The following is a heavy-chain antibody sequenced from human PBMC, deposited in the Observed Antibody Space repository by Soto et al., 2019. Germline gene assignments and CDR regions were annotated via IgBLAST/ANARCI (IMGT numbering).Heavy chain of an antibody. CDR2: ISWDGGST. D-gene: IGHD3-10*01. CDR3: AKDSAGYGMDV. Sequence: EVQLVESGGVVVQPGGSLRLSCAASGFTFDDYVMHWVRQAPGKGLEWVSLISWDGGSTYYADSVKGRFTISRDNSKNSLYLQMNSLRAEDTALYYCAKDSAGYGMDVWGQGTTVTVSS. CDR1: GFTFDDYV. J-gene: IGHJ6*02. V-gene: IGHV3-43D*04.